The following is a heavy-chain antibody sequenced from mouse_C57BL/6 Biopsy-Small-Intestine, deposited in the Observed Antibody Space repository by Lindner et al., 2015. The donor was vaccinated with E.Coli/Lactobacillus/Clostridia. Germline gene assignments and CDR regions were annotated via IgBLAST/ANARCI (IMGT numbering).Heavy chain of an antibody. J-gene: IGHJ2*01. D-gene: IGHD2-4*01. Sequence: VQLQESGPELVKPGASVKISCKASGYAFSSSWMNWVKQRPGQGLEWIGYINPSSGYTKYNGKFMGKATLTADKSSSTAYMELRSLTSEDSAVYYCARSGDYEEGSYFDYWGQGTTLTVSS. CDR1: GYAFSSSW. V-gene: IGHV1-82*01. CDR3: ARSGDYEEGSYFDY. CDR2: INPSSGYT.